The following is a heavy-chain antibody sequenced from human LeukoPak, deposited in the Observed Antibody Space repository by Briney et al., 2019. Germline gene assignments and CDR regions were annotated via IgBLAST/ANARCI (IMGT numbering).Heavy chain of an antibody. CDR1: GFTFSSHA. D-gene: IGHD4-17*01. Sequence: PGGSLRLSCAASGFTFSSHAMSWVRQAPGKGLEWVSAISGSGGSTYYADSVKGRFTISRDNSKNTLYLQMNSLRAEDTAVYYCAKNGYGDYVRWFDPWGQGTLVTVSS. V-gene: IGHV3-23*01. CDR2: ISGSGGST. J-gene: IGHJ5*02. CDR3: AKNGYGDYVRWFDP.